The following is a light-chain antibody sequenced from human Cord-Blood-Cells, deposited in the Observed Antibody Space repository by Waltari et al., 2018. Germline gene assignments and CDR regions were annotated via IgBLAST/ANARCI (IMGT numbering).Light chain of an antibody. J-gene: IGLJ1*01. V-gene: IGLV3-10*01. CDR3: YSTDSSGNHYV. CDR2: EDS. CDR1: ALPKKY. Sequence: SYELTQPPSVSVSPGQTARITCPGVALPKKYAYCYQQKSGQAPVLDIYEDSKRPSGIPERFAGSSSGTMATLTISGAQVEDEADYYCYSTDSSGNHYVFGTGTKVTVL.